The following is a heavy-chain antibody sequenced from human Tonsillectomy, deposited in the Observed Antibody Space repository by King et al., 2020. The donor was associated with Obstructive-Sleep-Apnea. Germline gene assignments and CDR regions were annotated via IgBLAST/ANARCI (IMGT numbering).Heavy chain of an antibody. CDR2: ISSSSSYI. CDR1: GFTFSSDS. V-gene: IGHV3-21*01. J-gene: IGHJ3*02. Sequence: VQLVEAGGGLVKPWGSLRLSCAASGFTFSSDSMTWVRQAPGNGLEWGSSISSSSSYIYYADSVKGRFTISRDNAKNSLYLQMNSLRAVDTAVYYCARVNDAFDIWGQGTMVTVSS. CDR3: ARVNDAFDI.